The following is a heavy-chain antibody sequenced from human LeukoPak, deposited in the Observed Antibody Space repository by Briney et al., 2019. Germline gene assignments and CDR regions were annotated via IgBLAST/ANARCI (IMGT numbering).Heavy chain of an antibody. D-gene: IGHD3-10*01. J-gene: IGHJ4*02. CDR2: TKQDGSEK. Sequence: PGGSLRLSCAASGFTISSYWMSWVRQAPGKGLEWVANTKQDGSEKYYVDSVKGRFTISSDNAKNSLYLQMNSLRAEDTAVYYCARSIRGSARFDYWGQGTLVTVSS. CDR3: ARSIRGSARFDY. CDR1: GFTISSYW. V-gene: IGHV3-7*04.